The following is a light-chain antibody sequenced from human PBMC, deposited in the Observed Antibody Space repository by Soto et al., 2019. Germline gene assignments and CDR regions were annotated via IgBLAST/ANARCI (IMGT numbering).Light chain of an antibody. V-gene: IGKV3-20*01. CDR1: QSVSSN. Sequence: IVMAQSPSTLSVSAGERATLSCMASQSVSSNLAWYQQKPGQAPRLLISGASSRATGIPDRFSGSGSGTDFTLTISRLEPEDFAVFYCQQYGTSPPTFGQGTKVDIK. CDR2: GAS. J-gene: IGKJ1*01. CDR3: QQYGTSPPT.